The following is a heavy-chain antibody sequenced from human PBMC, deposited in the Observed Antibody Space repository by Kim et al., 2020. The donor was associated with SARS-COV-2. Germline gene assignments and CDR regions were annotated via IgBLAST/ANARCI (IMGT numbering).Heavy chain of an antibody. J-gene: IGHJ4*02. CDR1: GDSISGGGYY. Sequence: SETLSLTCTVSGDSISGGGYYWSWIRQHPGKGLEWIGFIYYSGSTYYNPSLKTRITISVDTSTNQFSLNLSSVTAADTAVYYCARTSTDTTYFFDYWGQGALVTVSS. CDR2: IYYSGST. CDR3: ARTSTDTTYFFDY. D-gene: IGHD1-1*01. V-gene: IGHV4-31*03.